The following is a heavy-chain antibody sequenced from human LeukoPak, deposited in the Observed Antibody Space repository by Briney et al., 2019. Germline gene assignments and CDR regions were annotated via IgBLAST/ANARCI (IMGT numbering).Heavy chain of an antibody. J-gene: IGHJ5*02. CDR2: INHSGST. D-gene: IGHD6-6*01. CDR1: GGSFSGYY. Sequence: SETLSFTCDVYGGSFSGYYWSWIRQPPGKGLEWIGEINHSGSTNYNPSLTSRVTITVDTSKNQFSLKLSSVTAADTAVYYCAGAGEEYSGSSWAKWFDPWGQGTLVTVSS. CDR3: AGAGEEYSGSSWAKWFDP. V-gene: IGHV4-34*01.